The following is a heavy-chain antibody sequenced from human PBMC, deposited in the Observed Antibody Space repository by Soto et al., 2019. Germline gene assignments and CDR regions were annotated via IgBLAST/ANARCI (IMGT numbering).Heavy chain of an antibody. CDR3: AAGEASSRNLAPYYLDF. V-gene: IGHV4-59*01. J-gene: IGHJ4*02. CDR1: GGSMRNYF. Sequence: XETLCLSCTVAGGSMRNYFWTWIRQPPGKGLEWIGYIHYSGTTSFFPSYNPSLRSRVTISEDTSKNQFSLKLLSVTTADTAAYFCAAGEASSRNLAPYYLDFWGQGTLVTVSS. CDR2: IHYSGTT. D-gene: IGHD6-13*01.